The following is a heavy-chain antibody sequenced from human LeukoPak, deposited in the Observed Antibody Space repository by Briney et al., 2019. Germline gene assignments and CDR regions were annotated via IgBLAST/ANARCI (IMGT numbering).Heavy chain of an antibody. V-gene: IGHV3-7*04. CDR1: GFTFSGFW. CDR3: ARGAYSTVY. D-gene: IGHD6-13*01. Sequence: GSLRLSCAASGFTFSGFWMTWVRQAPGKGLEWVANIKQDGSEEYYVDSVKGRFTISRDNAKNSLYLQMNSLRAEDTAVYYCARGAYSTVYWGQGTLVTVSS. J-gene: IGHJ4*02. CDR2: IKQDGSEE.